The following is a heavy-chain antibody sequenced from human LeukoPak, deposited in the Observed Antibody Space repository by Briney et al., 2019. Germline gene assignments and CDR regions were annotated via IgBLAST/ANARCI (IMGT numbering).Heavy chain of an antibody. V-gene: IGHV3-48*04. J-gene: IGHJ3*02. D-gene: IGHD2-21*01. CDR2: ISSSSSAI. CDR1: GFTFSSYS. CDR3: ARSRPSPHIVVVVGASRVAFDI. Sequence: PGGSLRLSCAASGFTFSSYSMNWVRRAPGKGLEWVSYISSSSSAIYYADSVKGRFTISRDNAKNSLYLQMNSLRAEDTAVYYCARSRPSPHIVVVVGASRVAFDIWGQGTMVTVSS.